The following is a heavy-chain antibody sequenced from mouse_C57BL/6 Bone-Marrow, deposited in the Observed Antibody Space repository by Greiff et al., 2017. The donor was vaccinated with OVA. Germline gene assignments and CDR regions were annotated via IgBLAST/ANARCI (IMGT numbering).Heavy chain of an antibody. Sequence: EVQVVESEGGLVQPGSSMKLSCTASGFTFSDYYMAWVRQVPEKGLEWVANINYDGSSTYYLDSLKSRFIISRDNAKNILYLQMSSLKSEDTATYYCAREGSSYPYYYAMDYWGQGTSVTVSS. CDR3: AREGSSYPYYYAMDY. J-gene: IGHJ4*01. CDR1: GFTFSDYY. V-gene: IGHV5-16*01. CDR2: INYDGSST. D-gene: IGHD1-1*01.